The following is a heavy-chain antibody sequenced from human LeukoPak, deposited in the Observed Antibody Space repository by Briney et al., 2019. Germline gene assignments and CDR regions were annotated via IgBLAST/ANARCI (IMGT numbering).Heavy chain of an antibody. D-gene: IGHD2-2*01. V-gene: IGHV1-69*01. CDR2: IIPIFGTA. CDR3: ARDRSRPWGYQLFDY. CDR1: GGTFSSYA. J-gene: IGHJ4*02. Sequence: GASVKVSCKASGGTFSSYAISWVRQAPGQGLEWMGGIIPIFGTANYAQKFQGRVTITADESTSTAYMELSSLRSEDTAVYYCARDRSRPWGYQLFDYWGQGTLVTVSS.